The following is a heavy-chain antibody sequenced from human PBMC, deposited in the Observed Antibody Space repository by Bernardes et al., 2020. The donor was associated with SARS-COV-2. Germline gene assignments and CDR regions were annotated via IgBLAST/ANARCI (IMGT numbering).Heavy chain of an antibody. CDR1: GFTVSSNY. CDR2: IYSGGST. J-gene: IGHJ6*03. D-gene: IGHD3-3*01. CDR3: ARVVLEWLGGATYYYYMDV. Sequence: GGSLRLSCAASGFTVSSNYMSWVRQAPGKGLEWVSVIYSGGSTYYADSVKGRFTISRHNSKNTLYLQMNSLRAEDTAVYYCARVVLEWLGGATYYYYMDVWGKGTTVTVSS. V-gene: IGHV3-53*04.